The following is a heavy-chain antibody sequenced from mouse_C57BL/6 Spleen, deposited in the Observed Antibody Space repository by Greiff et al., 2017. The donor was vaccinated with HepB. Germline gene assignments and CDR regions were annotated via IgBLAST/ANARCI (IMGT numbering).Heavy chain of an antibody. CDR1: GYAFSSSW. Sequence: QVQLQQSGPELVKPGASVKISCKASGYAFSSSWMNWVKQRPGKGLEWIGRIYPGDGDTNYNGKFKGKATLTADKSSSTAYMQLSSLTSEDSAVYFCARRETTVVAPGFAYWGQGTLVTVSA. V-gene: IGHV1-82*01. J-gene: IGHJ3*01. D-gene: IGHD1-1*01. CDR2: IYPGDGDT. CDR3: ARRETTVVAPGFAY.